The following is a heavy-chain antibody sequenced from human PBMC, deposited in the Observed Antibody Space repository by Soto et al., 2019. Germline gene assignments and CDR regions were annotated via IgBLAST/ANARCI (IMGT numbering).Heavy chain of an antibody. CDR3: ARGSIAVAWSHYYYYGMDV. V-gene: IGHV1-2*04. CDR1: GYTFTGYY. Sequence: ASVKVPCKASGYTFTGYYMHWVRQAPGQRPEWMGWINPNSGGTNYAQKFQGWVTMTNDTSISTAYMELSRLRSDDTAVYYCARGSIAVAWSHYYYYGMDVWGQGTTVTVSS. CDR2: INPNSGGT. D-gene: IGHD6-19*01. J-gene: IGHJ6*02.